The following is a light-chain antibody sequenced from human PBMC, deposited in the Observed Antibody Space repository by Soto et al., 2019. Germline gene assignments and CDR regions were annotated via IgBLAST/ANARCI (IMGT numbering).Light chain of an antibody. CDR3: QQYGVSAWT. V-gene: IGKV3-20*01. J-gene: IGKJ1*01. CDR2: GAS. Sequence: EIVLTQSPGTLSLSPGERATLSCRASQSVSSSYLAWYQQKPGQAPRLLIYGASSNATSIPDRVGGSGSGTHLALTIRRLKAEAFAVCYCQQYGVSAWTFGQGNNVEIK. CDR1: QSVSSSY.